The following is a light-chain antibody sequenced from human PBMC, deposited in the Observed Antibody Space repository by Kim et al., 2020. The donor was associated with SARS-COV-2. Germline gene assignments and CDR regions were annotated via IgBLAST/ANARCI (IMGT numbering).Light chain of an antibody. CDR2: DAI. Sequence: SVSVGDRVTITCRASPGIGSWLAWYQEKPGKAPTLLIYDAITLQDGVPTRFSGSGSGTEFTLTINSLRSEDSATYFCQQAYGVPYTFGQGTKLEI. V-gene: IGKV1D-12*01. J-gene: IGKJ2*01. CDR3: QQAYGVPYT. CDR1: PGIGSW.